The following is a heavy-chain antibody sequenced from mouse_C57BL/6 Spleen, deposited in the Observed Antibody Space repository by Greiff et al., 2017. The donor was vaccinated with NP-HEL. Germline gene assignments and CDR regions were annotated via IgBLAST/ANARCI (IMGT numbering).Heavy chain of an antibody. V-gene: IGHV1-69*01. CDR1: GYTFTSYW. CDR2: IDPSDSYT. CDR3: ARSLLYYFDY. J-gene: IGHJ2*01. Sequence: QVQLQQPGAELVMPGASVKLSCKASGYTFTSYWMHWVKQRPGQGLEWIGEIDPSDSYTNYNQKFKGQSTLTVDQSSSTAYMQLSSLTSEDSAVYYCARSLLYYFDYWGQGTTLTVSS.